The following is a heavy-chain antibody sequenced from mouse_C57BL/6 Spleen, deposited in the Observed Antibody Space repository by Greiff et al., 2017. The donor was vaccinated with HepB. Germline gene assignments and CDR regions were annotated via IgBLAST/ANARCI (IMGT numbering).Heavy chain of an antibody. CDR1: GYSITSGYY. CDR3: ARDLLTTVVPFAY. D-gene: IGHD1-1*01. J-gene: IGHJ3*01. CDR2: ISYDGSN. Sequence: EVKLQESGPGLVKPSQSLSLTCSVTGYSITSGYYWNWIRQFPGNKLEWMGYISYDGSNNYNPSLKNRISITRDTSKNQFFLKLNSVTTEDTATYYCARDLLTTVVPFAYWGQGTLVTVSA. V-gene: IGHV3-6*01.